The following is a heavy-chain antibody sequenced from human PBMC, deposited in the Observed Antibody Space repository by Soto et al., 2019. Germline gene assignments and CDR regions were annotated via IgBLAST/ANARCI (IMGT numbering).Heavy chain of an antibody. CDR3: AKGICGSTSCTFDY. D-gene: IGHD2-2*01. Sequence: HPGGSLRLSCAASGFTLSSYAMTCVRQAPGEGLEWVSAISGSGGSTYYADSVKGRFTISRDNSKNTLYLQMNSLRADDTAVYYCAKGICGSTSCTFDYCGQGTLVTVSS. CDR2: ISGSGGST. V-gene: IGHV3-23*01. J-gene: IGHJ4*02. CDR1: GFTLSSYA.